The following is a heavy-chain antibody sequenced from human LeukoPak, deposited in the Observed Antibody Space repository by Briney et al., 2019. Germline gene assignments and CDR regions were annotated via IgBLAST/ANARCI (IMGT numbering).Heavy chain of an antibody. D-gene: IGHD3-3*01. CDR3: ARDRSSGYDFWSGYYGRFKA. CDR2: ISGSGTST. J-gene: IGHJ4*02. Sequence: GGSLRLSCAASGFTFTSYAMTWVRQAPGKGLEWVSEISGSGTSTYYADSVKGRFTISRDNSKNTLFLQMNSLRAEDTAVYYCARDRSSGYDFWSGYYGRFKAWGQGTLVTVSS. V-gene: IGHV3-23*01. CDR1: GFTFTSYA.